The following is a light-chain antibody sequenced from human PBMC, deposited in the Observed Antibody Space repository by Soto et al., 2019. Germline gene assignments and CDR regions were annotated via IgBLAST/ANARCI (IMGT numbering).Light chain of an antibody. J-gene: IGKJ5*01. CDR2: DAS. CDR1: QSVSSY. Sequence: EIVLPQSPASLSWSPGQTATRSCRASQSVSSYLAWYQQKPGQAPRLLIYDASNRATGIPARFSGSGSGTDFTLTISRLEPEDFAVYYCQQRSNWPPAVNCGQGKRLAIK. V-gene: IGKV3-11*01. CDR3: QQRSNWPPAVN.